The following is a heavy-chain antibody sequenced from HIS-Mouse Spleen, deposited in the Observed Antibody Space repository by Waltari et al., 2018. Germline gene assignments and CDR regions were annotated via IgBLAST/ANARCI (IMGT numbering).Heavy chain of an antibody. J-gene: IGHJ4*02. Sequence: EVQLVESGGGLVQPGGSLRLSCAASGFTFRRYWLHWVRQAPGKGLVLVSRINSDGSSTSYADSVKGRFTISRDNAKNTLYLQMNSLRAEDTAVYYCARDGGRVYSSSFDYWGQGTLVTVSS. D-gene: IGHD6-6*01. V-gene: IGHV3-74*01. CDR2: INSDGSST. CDR3: ARDGGRVYSSSFDY. CDR1: GFTFRRYW.